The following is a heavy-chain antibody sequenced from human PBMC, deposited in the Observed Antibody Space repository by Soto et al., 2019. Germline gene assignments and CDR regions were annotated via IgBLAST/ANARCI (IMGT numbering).Heavy chain of an antibody. CDR2: IWYDGSHK. CDR3: ARDLSSCSSARCYSYYYGMDV. J-gene: IGHJ6*02. CDR1: GFTFSQFG. V-gene: IGHV3-33*01. D-gene: IGHD2-2*01. Sequence: GGSLRLSCAASGFTFSQFGMHWVRQAPGKGLEWVAIIWYDGSHKYYADSVKGRFTISRDNSKNTVSLHMDNLGAEDTAMYYCARDLSSCSSARCYSYYYGMDVWGQGTTVTVSS.